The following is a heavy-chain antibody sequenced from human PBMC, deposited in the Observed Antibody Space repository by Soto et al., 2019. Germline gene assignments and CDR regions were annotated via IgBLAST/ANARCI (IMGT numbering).Heavy chain of an antibody. CDR3: ARGGYRPYFDY. D-gene: IGHD5-18*01. J-gene: IGHJ4*02. Sequence: NPSETLSLTCTVSGGSISSGGYYWSWIRQHPGKGLEWIGYIYYSGSTYYNPSLKSRVTISVDTSKNQFSLKLSSVTAADTAVYYCARGGYRPYFDYWGQGTLVTVSS. CDR1: GGSISSGGYY. CDR2: IYYSGST. V-gene: IGHV4-31*03.